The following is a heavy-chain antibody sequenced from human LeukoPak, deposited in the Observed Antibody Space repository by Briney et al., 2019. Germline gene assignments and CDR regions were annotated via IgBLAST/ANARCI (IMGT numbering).Heavy chain of an antibody. CDR1: GGTFSSYA. V-gene: IGHV1-69*13. D-gene: IGHD4-17*01. J-gene: IGHJ4*02. Sequence: GASVKVSCKASGGTFSSYAISWVRQAPGQGLEWMGGIIPIFSTANYAQKFQGRVTITADESTSTAYMELSSLRSEDTAVYYCARGYGDYVLGYWGQGTLVTVSS. CDR3: ARGYGDYVLGY. CDR2: IIPIFSTA.